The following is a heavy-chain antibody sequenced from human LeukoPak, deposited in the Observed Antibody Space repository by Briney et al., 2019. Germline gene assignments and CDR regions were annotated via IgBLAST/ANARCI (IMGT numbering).Heavy chain of an antibody. CDR1: GVSISRSSDY. CDR2: IYYSGTT. CDR3: ARQPGSIAAAGTLYYYYIDV. D-gene: IGHD6-13*01. V-gene: IGHV4-39*07. Sequence: PSETLSLTCTVSGVSISRSSDYWGWLRQPPGTRLEWIGSIYYSGTTYYSPSLKSRVTISLATSKTQFSLKLNSVTAADTAVYYCARQPGSIAAAGTLYYYYIDVWGKGTTVTVSS. J-gene: IGHJ6*03.